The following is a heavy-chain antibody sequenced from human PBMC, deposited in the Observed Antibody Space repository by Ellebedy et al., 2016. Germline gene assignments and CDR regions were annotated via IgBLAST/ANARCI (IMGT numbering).Heavy chain of an antibody. J-gene: IGHJ4*02. V-gene: IGHV5-51*01. Sequence: GESLKISXKGSGYSFTSYWIGWVRQMPGKGLEWMGVIYPGDSDTRYSPSFQGQVTISADKSISTAYLQWSSLKASDTAMYYCARRGIAAAGTLDYWGQGTLVTVSS. CDR3: ARRGIAAAGTLDY. CDR1: GYSFTSYW. CDR2: IYPGDSDT. D-gene: IGHD6-13*01.